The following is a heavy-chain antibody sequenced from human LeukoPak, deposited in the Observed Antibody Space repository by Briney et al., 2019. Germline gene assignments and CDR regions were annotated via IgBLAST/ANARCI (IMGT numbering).Heavy chain of an antibody. Sequence: PSETLSLTCTVSGGSISSYYWSWIRQPPGKGLEWIGYIYYSGSTNYNPSLKSRVTISVDTSKNQFSLKLSSLTAADTAVYYCARSYDFWSGGPGYWGQGTLVTVSS. D-gene: IGHD3-3*01. J-gene: IGHJ4*02. CDR3: ARSYDFWSGGPGY. CDR2: IYYSGST. V-gene: IGHV4-59*01. CDR1: GGSISSYY.